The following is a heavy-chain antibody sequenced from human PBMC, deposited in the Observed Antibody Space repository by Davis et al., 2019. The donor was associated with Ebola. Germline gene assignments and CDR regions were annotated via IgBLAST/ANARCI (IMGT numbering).Heavy chain of an antibody. CDR3: ARGRFLDRLVGGYYYYGMDV. CDR2: IYHSGST. Sequence: GSRRLSCAVSGGSISSSNWWSWVRQPPGKGLEWIGEIYHSGSTNYNPSLKSRVTISVDTSKNQFSLKLSSVTAADTAVYYCARGRFLDRLVGGYYYYGMDVWGQGTTVTVSS. CDR1: GGSISSSNW. J-gene: IGHJ6*02. V-gene: IGHV4-4*02. D-gene: IGHD3/OR15-3a*01.